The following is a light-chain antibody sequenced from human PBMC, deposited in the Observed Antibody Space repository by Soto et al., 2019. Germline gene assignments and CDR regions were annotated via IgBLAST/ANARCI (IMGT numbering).Light chain of an antibody. CDR1: SSNIGASSF. J-gene: IGLJ3*02. V-gene: IGLV1-40*01. CDR3: QSYDNSLSGFV. CDR2: GDT. Sequence: QSVLTQPPSVSGAPGQRVTISCTGSSSNIGASSFVHWYQHLPGTAPKLLIFGDTNRPSGVPDRFSGSKSATSASLAITGLQAEDEADYYCQSYDNSLSGFVFGGGTKLTVL.